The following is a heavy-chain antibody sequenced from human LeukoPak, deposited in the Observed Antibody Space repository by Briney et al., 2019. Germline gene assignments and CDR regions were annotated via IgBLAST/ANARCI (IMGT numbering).Heavy chain of an antibody. CDR2: IRSKANSYAT. V-gene: IGHV3-73*01. CDR3: TSQLWSGYWFDP. D-gene: IGHD3-3*01. J-gene: IGHJ5*02. CDR1: GFTFSGSA. Sequence: PGGSLKPSCAASGFTFSGSAMHWVRQASGKGLEWVGRIRSKANSYATAYAASVKGRFTISRDDSKNTAYLQMNSLKTEDTAVYYCTSQLWSGYWFDPWGQGTLVTVSS.